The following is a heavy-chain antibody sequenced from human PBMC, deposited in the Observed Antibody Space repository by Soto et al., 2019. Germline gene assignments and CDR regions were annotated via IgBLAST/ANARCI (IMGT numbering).Heavy chain of an antibody. D-gene: IGHD3-10*01. CDR2: INAANGDT. CDR1: GYNFIGYA. Sequence: QVQLAQSGAEVKKPGASVKISCKASGYNFIGYALHWVRQAPGQRPEWMGWINAANGDTKYSQKFQGRVTMTAETSASKGYLEMTSLKSDDTAVYYCARRRLGYGSWYFDLWGRGTLITVSS. CDR3: ARRRLGYGSWYFDL. V-gene: IGHV1-3*01. J-gene: IGHJ2*01.